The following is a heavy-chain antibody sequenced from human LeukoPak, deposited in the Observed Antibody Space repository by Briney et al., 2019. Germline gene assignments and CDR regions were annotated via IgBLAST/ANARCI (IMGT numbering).Heavy chain of an antibody. CDR3: AKGSQGVAGSDY. J-gene: IGHJ4*02. V-gene: IGHV3-9*01. CDR1: GFTFSSYA. CDR2: ISWNSGSI. Sequence: GGSLRLSCAASGFTFSSYAMSWVRQAPGKGLEWVSGISWNSGSIGYADSVKGRFTISRDNAKNSLYLQMNSLRAEDTALYYCAKGSQGVAGSDYWGQGTLVTVSS. D-gene: IGHD6-19*01.